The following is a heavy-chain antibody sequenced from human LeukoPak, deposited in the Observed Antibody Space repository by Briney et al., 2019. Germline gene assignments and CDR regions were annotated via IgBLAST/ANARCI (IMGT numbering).Heavy chain of an antibody. V-gene: IGHV1-2*02. J-gene: IGHJ4*02. CDR3: ARGAPAYSSGWYYDY. CDR2: INPNSGGT. CDR1: GYTFTGYY. D-gene: IGHD6-19*01. Sequence: ASVKVSCKASGYTFTGYYMHWVRQAPGQGLEWMGWINPNSGGTSYAQKFQGRVTMTRDTSISTVYMELSRLRSDDTAMYYCARGAPAYSSGWYYDYWGQGTLVTVSS.